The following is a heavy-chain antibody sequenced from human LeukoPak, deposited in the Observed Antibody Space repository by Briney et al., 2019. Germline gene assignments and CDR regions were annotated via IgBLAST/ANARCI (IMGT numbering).Heavy chain of an antibody. J-gene: IGHJ4*02. CDR1: GITLSSYA. D-gene: IGHD3-10*01. Sequence: GGSLRLSCAASGITLSSYAMHWVRQAPGKGLEWVSLISSGGTDEYYADSVKGRFTISRDNSKNTLYLQLDSLRGEDTAVYYCARDSTYYYDSGSSGPHYFDNWGQGTLVTVSS. V-gene: IGHV3-30*01. CDR3: ARDSTYYYDSGSSGPHYFDN. CDR2: ISSGGTDE.